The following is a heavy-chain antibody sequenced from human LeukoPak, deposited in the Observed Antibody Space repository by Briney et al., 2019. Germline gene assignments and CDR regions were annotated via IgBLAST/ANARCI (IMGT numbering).Heavy chain of an antibody. D-gene: IGHD2-15*01. Sequence: GGSLRFSCSASGFTFSNYAMHWVRQAPGKGLEYVSDISSNGGITYYADSVKGRFTVSRDNSKNMLYLQMNSLRAEDTAVYYCVKDKYPVVVAATLDYWGQGILVTVSS. CDR3: VKDKYPVVVAATLDY. V-gene: IGHV3-64D*09. CDR2: ISSNGGIT. J-gene: IGHJ4*02. CDR1: GFTFSNYA.